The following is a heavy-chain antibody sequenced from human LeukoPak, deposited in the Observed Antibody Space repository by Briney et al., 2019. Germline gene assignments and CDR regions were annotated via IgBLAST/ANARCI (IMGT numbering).Heavy chain of an antibody. Sequence: PGGSLRLSCAASGFTFSSYWMHWVRHAPGKGLVWVSRINSDGSSTSYADSVKGRFTISRDNAKNTLYMQMNSLRAEDTAVYYCARDSMVRGVIRQYYDGMDVWGKGTTVTVSS. CDR1: GFTFSSYW. CDR2: INSDGSST. V-gene: IGHV3-74*01. CDR3: ARDSMVRGVIRQYYDGMDV. J-gene: IGHJ6*04. D-gene: IGHD3-10*01.